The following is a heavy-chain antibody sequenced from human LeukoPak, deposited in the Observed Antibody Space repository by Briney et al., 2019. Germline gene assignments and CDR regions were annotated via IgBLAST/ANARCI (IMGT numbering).Heavy chain of an antibody. CDR1: GFTFTNHW. V-gene: IGHV3-74*01. CDR2: IRGDGGDT. CDR3: GRDVVLGSESVDY. Sequence: QPGGSLRLSCAASGFTFTNHWMHWVRQAPGKGLVWVSRIRGDGGDTSYADSVKGRFTISRDNAKNTLYLQMDSLGAEDTAVYYCGRDVVLGSESVDYWGQGVLVTVSS. J-gene: IGHJ4*02. D-gene: IGHD3-16*01.